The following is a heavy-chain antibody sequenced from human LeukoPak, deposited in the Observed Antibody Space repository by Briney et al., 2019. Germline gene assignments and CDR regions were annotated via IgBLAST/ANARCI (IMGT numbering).Heavy chain of an antibody. Sequence: SETLSLTCAVYGGSFSGYYWSWIRQPPGEGLEWIGEINHSGSTNYNPSLKSRVTISVDTSKNQFSLKLSPVTAADTAVYYCARGRPNLYCSSTSCYHYYYYGMDVWGQGTTVTVSS. CDR3: ARGRPNLYCSSTSCYHYYYYGMDV. CDR1: GGSFSGYY. J-gene: IGHJ6*02. D-gene: IGHD2-2*01. V-gene: IGHV4-34*01. CDR2: INHSGST.